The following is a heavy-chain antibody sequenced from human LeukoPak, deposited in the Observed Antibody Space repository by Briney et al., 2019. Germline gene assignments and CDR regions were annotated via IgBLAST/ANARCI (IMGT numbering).Heavy chain of an antibody. J-gene: IGHJ1*01. CDR1: GYTFTSYY. D-gene: IGHD6-13*01. Sequence: ASVKVSCKASGYTFTSYYMHWVRQAPGQGLEWMGIINPSGGSTSYAQKFQGRVTTTRNTSISTAYMELSSLRSEDTAVYYCARGIAAAGTSEYFQHWGQGTLVTVSS. V-gene: IGHV1-46*01. CDR3: ARGIAAAGTSEYFQH. CDR2: INPSGGST.